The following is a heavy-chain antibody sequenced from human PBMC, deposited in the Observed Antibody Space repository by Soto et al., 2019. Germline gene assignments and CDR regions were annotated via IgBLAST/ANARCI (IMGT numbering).Heavy chain of an antibody. V-gene: IGHV3-73*01. Sequence: PGGSLRLSCAASGFTFSGSSMHWVRQASGKGLEWVGRIRSKANSYATAYAASVKGRFTISRDDSKNTAYLQMNSLKTEDTAVYYCTRHEKDYDFWSGLNTYYYYYMDVWGKGTTVTVSS. D-gene: IGHD3-3*01. CDR2: IRSKANSYAT. J-gene: IGHJ6*03. CDR3: TRHEKDYDFWSGLNTYYYYYMDV. CDR1: GFTFSGSS.